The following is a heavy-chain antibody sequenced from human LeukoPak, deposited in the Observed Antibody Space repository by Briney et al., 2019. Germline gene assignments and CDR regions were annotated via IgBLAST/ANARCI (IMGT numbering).Heavy chain of an antibody. D-gene: IGHD6-13*01. CDR1: GGSISSSSYY. CDR2: IYYSGST. J-gene: IGHJ6*03. V-gene: IGHV4-39*01. CDR3: AASYSSSWKYYYYYYYMDV. Sequence: PSETLSLTCTVSGGSISSSSYYWGWIRQPPGKGLEWIGSIYYSGSTYYNPSLKSRVTISVDTSKNQFSLKLSSVTAADTAVYYCAASYSSSWKYYYYYYYMDVWGKGTTVTISS.